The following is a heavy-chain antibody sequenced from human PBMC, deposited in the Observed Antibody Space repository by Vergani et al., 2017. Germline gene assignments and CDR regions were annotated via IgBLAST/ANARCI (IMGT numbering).Heavy chain of an antibody. D-gene: IGHD6-19*01. CDR2: INHSGST. CDR1: GGSFSGYY. CDR3: ARGHLWLGSFDY. V-gene: IGHV4-34*01. Sequence: QVQLQQWGAGLLKPSETLSLTCAVYGGSFSGYYWSWIRQPPGKGLEWIGEINHSGSTNYNPSLKSRVTISVDTSKNQFSLKLSSVTAADTAVYYCARGHLWLGSFDYLGQGTLVTGSS. J-gene: IGHJ4*02.